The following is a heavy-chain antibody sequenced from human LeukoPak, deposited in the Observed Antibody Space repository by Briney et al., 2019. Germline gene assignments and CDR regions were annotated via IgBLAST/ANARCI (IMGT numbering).Heavy chain of an antibody. CDR3: ARDSTSSNHDY. CDR2: IYSGGNT. CDR1: GFTVGSNY. J-gene: IGHJ4*02. Sequence: GGSLRLSCAASGFTVGSNYMTWVRQAPGKGLEWVSVIYSGGNTHYAASVKGRFTISRDSSKSTLYLQMNSLRTEDTAVYYCARDSTSSNHDYWGQGTLVTVSS. V-gene: IGHV3-53*01. D-gene: IGHD1-14*01.